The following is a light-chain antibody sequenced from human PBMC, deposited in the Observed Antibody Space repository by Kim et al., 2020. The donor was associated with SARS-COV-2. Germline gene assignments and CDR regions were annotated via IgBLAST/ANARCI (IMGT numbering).Light chain of an antibody. J-gene: IGLJ1*01. CDR2: DVD. CDR1: SSDIGAYNY. CDR3: ASYTTRNTFV. V-gene: IGLV2-14*03. Sequence: QSALTQPASVSGSPGQSITISCTGTSSDIGAYNYVSWYQHYPGKAPKYIIYDVDKRPSGVSNRFSASKSANTASLTISGLQAEDEADYYCASYTTRNTFVFGTGPRSPS.